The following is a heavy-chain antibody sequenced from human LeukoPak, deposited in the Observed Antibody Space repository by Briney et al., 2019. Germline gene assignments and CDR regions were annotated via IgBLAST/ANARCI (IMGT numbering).Heavy chain of an antibody. D-gene: IGHD1-26*01. CDR2: ISGSGGSA. CDR1: GFTFSSYA. J-gene: IGHJ4*02. Sequence: GGSLRLSCAASGFTFSSYAMSWVRQAPGKGLEWVSAISGSGGSAYYADSVKGRFTISRDNSKNTLYLQMNSLRAEDTAVYYCAKGGQLELLPIDYWGQGTLVTVSS. CDR3: AKGGQLELLPIDY. V-gene: IGHV3-23*01.